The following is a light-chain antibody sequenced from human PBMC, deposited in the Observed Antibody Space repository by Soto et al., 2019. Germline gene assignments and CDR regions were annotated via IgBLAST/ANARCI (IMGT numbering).Light chain of an antibody. Sequence: DIQLTQSPSSLSASVGDRVTITCQASQDINNFVNWFQQKPGKAPKLLIYATSSLQSGVPSRFSGSGSGRDFTLTISSLQSEDFAVYYCQQYNNWPRTFGQGTKVDIK. CDR2: ATS. V-gene: IGKV1-16*01. J-gene: IGKJ1*01. CDR1: QDINNF. CDR3: QQYNNWPRT.